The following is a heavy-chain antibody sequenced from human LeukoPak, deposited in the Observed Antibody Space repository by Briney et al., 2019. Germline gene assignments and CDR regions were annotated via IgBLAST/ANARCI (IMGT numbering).Heavy chain of an antibody. J-gene: IGHJ4*02. V-gene: IGHV3-30*18. D-gene: IGHD6-13*01. CDR3: AKDLGDSSSWYLDY. CDR1: GFPFGTYV. Sequence: PGGSLRLPCAASGFPFGTYVMHWVRQAPGKGLEWVGVISHDGSIKYYADSVMGRVTISRDNSKNTLYLQMNSLRTEDTAVYYCAKDLGDSSSWYLDYWGQGTLVTVSS. CDR2: ISHDGSIK.